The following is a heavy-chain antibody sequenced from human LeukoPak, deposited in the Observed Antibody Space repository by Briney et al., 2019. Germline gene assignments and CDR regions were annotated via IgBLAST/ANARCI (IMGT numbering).Heavy chain of an antibody. CDR3: ARGLVRYDYVWGSYRSSGRFDY. Sequence: SETLSLTCAVYGGSFSGYYWSWIRQPPGKGLEWIGEINHSGSTNYNPSLKSRVTISVDTSKNQFSLKLSSVTAADTAVYYCARGLVRYDYVWGSYRSSGRFDYWGQGTLVTVSS. D-gene: IGHD3-16*02. V-gene: IGHV4-34*01. CDR1: GGSFSGYY. CDR2: INHSGST. J-gene: IGHJ4*02.